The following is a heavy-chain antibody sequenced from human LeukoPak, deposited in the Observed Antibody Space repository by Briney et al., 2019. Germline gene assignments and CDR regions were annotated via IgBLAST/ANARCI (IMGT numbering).Heavy chain of an antibody. Sequence: PSETLSLTCTVSGGSLSSSSYYWGWIRQPPGKGLEWIGSIYYSGSTYYNPSLKSRVTISVDTSKNQFSLKLSSVTAADTAVYYCARQIIDPLYYYYGMDVWGQGTTVTVSS. CDR3: ARQIIDPLYYYYGMDV. CDR2: IYYSGST. D-gene: IGHD2/OR15-2a*01. CDR1: GGSLSSSSYY. V-gene: IGHV4-39*01. J-gene: IGHJ6*02.